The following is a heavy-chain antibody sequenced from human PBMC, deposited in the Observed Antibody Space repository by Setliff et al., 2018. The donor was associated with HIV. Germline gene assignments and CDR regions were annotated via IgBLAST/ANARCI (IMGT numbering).Heavy chain of an antibody. CDR2: ISYDGRSI. CDR1: GFTFRDFA. CDR3: ASARIPTGGTSTSFDY. V-gene: IGHV3-30*01. J-gene: IGHJ4*02. D-gene: IGHD1-1*01. Sequence: SLRLSCAASGFTFRDFALHWVRQAPGKGLEWVSAISYDGRSIQYAASVKGRFTISRDNSKNTLYLQVNSLRPEDTAVYSCASARIPTGGTSTSFDYWGQGTLVTVSS.